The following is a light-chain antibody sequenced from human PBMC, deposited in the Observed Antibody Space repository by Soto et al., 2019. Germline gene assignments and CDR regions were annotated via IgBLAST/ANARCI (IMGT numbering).Light chain of an antibody. Sequence: DIVMTQSPDSLAVSLGERATINCKSSQSVLYSSNNKNYLAWYQHKPGQPPNLLIYWASTRESGVPDRFNGSGSGTDFTLTISSLQAEDVAVYYCQQYYSTPYTFGQGTKLGIK. CDR3: QQYYSTPYT. V-gene: IGKV4-1*01. CDR2: WAS. CDR1: QSVLYSSNNKNY. J-gene: IGKJ2*01.